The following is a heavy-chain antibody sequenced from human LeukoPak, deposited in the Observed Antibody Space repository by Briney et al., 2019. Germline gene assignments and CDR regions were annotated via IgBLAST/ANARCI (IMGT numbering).Heavy chain of an antibody. CDR1: GVSVTNYY. V-gene: IGHV4-4*07. Sequence: SETLSLTCSVSGVSVTNYYWSWVRQPAGKRLEWIGRNYPTGDTIYNPSLKSRVTMSVGMSKNHLSLKLTSVTAADAAVYYCARDLTARGSFDYWGQGILVSVSS. J-gene: IGHJ4*02. D-gene: IGHD3-16*01. CDR2: NYPTGDT. CDR3: ARDLTARGSFDY.